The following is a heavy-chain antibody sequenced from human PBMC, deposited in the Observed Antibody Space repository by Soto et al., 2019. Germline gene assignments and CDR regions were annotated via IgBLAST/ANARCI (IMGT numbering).Heavy chain of an antibody. D-gene: IGHD1-7*01. J-gene: IGHJ6*04. CDR3: ARDPETTHKAYGMDV. Sequence: GASVKVSCKASGYTFTSYAMHWVRQAPGQRLEWMGWINAGNGNTKYSQKFQGGVTITRDTSASTAYMELSSLRSEDTAVYYCARDPETTHKAYGMDVWGKGPTVTVSS. CDR1: GYTFTSYA. CDR2: INAGNGNT. V-gene: IGHV1-3*01.